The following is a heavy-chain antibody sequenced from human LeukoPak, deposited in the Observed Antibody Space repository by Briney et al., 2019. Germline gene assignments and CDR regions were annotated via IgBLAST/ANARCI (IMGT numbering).Heavy chain of an antibody. CDR1: GGSFSGYY. D-gene: IGHD6-13*01. Sequence: SETLSLTCAVYGGSFSGYYWSWIRQPPGKGLEWIGEINHSGSTNYNPSLKSRVTISVDTSKNQFSLKLSSVTAADTAVYYCAREMTSSWYGWFDCWGQGTLVTVSS. J-gene: IGHJ4*02. CDR3: AREMTSSWYGWFDC. V-gene: IGHV4-34*01. CDR2: INHSGST.